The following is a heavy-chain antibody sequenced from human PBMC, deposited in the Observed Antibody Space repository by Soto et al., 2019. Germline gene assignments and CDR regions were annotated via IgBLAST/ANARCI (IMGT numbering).Heavy chain of an antibody. Sequence: GGSLRLSCAASGFTFSSYSMNWVRQAPGKGLEWVSSISSSSSYIYYADSVKGRFTISRDNAKNSLYLQMNSLRAEDTAVYYCARGYCSSTSCYGFCDCGYYYYMDVWGKGTTVTVSS. J-gene: IGHJ6*03. V-gene: IGHV3-21*01. D-gene: IGHD2-2*01. CDR2: ISSSSSYI. CDR3: ARGYCSSTSCYGFCDCGYYYYMDV. CDR1: GFTFSSYS.